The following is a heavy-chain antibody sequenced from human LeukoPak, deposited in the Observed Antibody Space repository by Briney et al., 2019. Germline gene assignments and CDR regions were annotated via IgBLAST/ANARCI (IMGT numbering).Heavy chain of an antibody. D-gene: IGHD3-9*01. CDR3: ARNYDILTGYETTRIGYYMDV. V-gene: IGHV3-20*04. CDR2: INWNGGST. J-gene: IGHJ6*03. CDR1: GFTFDDYA. Sequence: GGSLRLSCAASGFTFDDYAMHWVRQAPGKGLEWVSGINWNGGSTGYADSVKGRFTISRDNAKNSLYLQMNSLRAEDTALYYCARNYDILTGYETTRIGYYMDVWGKGTTVTVSS.